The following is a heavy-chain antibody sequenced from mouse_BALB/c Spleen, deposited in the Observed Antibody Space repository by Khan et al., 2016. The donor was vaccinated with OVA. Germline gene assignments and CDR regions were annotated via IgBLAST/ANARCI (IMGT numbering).Heavy chain of an antibody. Sequence: EVQLLETGPGLVKPSQSLSLTCTVSGYSITSNYAWNWIRQFPGNKLEWMGYISYSGSTNYNPSLKSRISITRDPSKNQFFLQLNSVTTEDTATXYCARGNCYGYALDYWGQGTSITVSS. CDR3: ARGNCYGYALDY. CDR1: GYSITSNYA. CDR2: ISYSGST. J-gene: IGHJ4*01. V-gene: IGHV3-2*02. D-gene: IGHD1-1*01.